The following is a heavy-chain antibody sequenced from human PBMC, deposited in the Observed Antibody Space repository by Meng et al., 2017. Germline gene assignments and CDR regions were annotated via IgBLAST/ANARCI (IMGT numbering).Heavy chain of an antibody. Sequence: ASVKVSCKASGYTFTSYGISWVRQAPGQGLEWMGWISAYNGNTNYAQKLQGRVTMTTDTSTSTAYMELRSLRSDDTAVYYCARDRENYYCSGSYLMRDYYYYGMDVWGQGNTVTVSS. CDR2: ISAYNGNT. CDR3: ARDRENYYCSGSYLMRDYYYYGMDV. CDR1: GYTFTSYG. J-gene: IGHJ6*01. V-gene: IGHV1-18*01. D-gene: IGHD3-10*01.